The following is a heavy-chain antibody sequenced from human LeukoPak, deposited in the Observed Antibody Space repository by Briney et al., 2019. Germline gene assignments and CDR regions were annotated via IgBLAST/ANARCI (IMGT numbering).Heavy chain of an antibody. CDR2: ISYDGSNK. CDR1: GFTFSSYA. J-gene: IGHJ6*02. CDR3: AREYDSSGPSDYPGYGMAV. D-gene: IGHD3-22*01. Sequence: GGSLRLSCAASGFTFSSYAMHGVRPAPGKGLEWVAVISYDGSNKYYIDAVKGRFTISRDNSKYTLYLQMNSLRAEDTAVYYCAREYDSSGPSDYPGYGMAVWGQGTTVTVSS. V-gene: IGHV3-30-3*01.